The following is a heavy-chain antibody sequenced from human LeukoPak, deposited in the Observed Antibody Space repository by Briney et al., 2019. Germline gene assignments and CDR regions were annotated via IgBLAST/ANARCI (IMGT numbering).Heavy chain of an antibody. Sequence: GGSLRLSCAPSGFTSSSSWTSWVRPGPEKGLEWVANIKQDGSEKYYVDSVKGRFTISRDNAKNSLYLQMNNLRAEDTAVYYCARSLNSSGWYYYYYYGMDVWGQGTTVTVSS. CDR3: ARSLNSSGWYYYYYYGMDV. CDR1: GFTSSSSW. J-gene: IGHJ6*02. CDR2: IKQDGSEK. D-gene: IGHD6-19*01. V-gene: IGHV3-7*04.